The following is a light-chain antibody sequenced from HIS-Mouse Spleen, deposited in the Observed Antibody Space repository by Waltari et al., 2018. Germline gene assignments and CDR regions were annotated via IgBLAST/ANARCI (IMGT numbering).Light chain of an antibody. CDR2: DDS. CDR1: NIGSKS. J-gene: IGLJ3*02. V-gene: IGLV3-21*03. CDR3: AAWDDSLSGRV. Sequence: SYVLTQPPSVSVAPGKTARITCGGNNIGSKSVHWYQQKPGQAPVLVVYDDSDRPSGIPGRFSGSNSGNTATLTISGLRSEDEADYYCAAWDDSLSGRVFGGGTKLTVL.